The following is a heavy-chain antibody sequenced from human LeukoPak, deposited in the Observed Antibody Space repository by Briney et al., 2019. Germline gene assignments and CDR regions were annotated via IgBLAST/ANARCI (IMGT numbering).Heavy chain of an antibody. J-gene: IGHJ4*02. V-gene: IGHV1-69*05. CDR3: AREHLRASYFDY. CDR2: IIPIFGTA. CDR1: GGTFSSYA. D-gene: IGHD4-17*01. Sequence: SVKVSCKASGGTFSSYAISWVRQAPGQGREWMGRIIPIFGTANYAQKFQGRVTITTDESTSTAYMELSSLRSEDTAVYYCAREHLRASYFDYWGQGTLVTVSS.